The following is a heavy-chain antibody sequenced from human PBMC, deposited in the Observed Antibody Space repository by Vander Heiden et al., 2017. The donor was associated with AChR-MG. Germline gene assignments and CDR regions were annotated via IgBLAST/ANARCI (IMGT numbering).Heavy chain of an antibody. Sequence: EVQLVESGGGLVQPGRSLRLSCAASVFTFDDYAMHWVRQAQGKGLEWVSGISWNSGSIGYADSVKGRFTISRDNAKNSLYLQMNSLRAEDTALYYCAKDPHPLGIVGATNPYYFDYWCQGTLVTVSS. CDR1: VFTFDDYA. CDR3: AKDPHPLGIVGATNPYYFDY. J-gene: IGHJ4*02. V-gene: IGHV3-9*01. CDR2: ISWNSGSI. D-gene: IGHD1-26*01.